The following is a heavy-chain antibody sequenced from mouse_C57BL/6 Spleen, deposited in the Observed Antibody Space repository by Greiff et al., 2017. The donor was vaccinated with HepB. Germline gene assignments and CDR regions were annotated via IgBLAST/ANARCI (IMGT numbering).Heavy chain of an antibody. V-gene: IGHV1-53*01. D-gene: IGHD1-1*01. CDR2: INPSNGGT. Sequence: VQLQQSGTELMKPGASVKLSCKASGYTFTSYWMHWVKQRPGQGLEWIGNINPSNGGTNYNEKFKSKATLTVDKSSSTAYMQLSSLTSEDSAVYYCARGHYDYAMDYWGQGTSVTVSS. CDR1: GYTFTSYW. CDR3: ARGHYDYAMDY. J-gene: IGHJ4*01.